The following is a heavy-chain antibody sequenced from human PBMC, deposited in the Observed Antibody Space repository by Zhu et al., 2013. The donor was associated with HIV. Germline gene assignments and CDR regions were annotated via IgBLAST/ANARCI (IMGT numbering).Heavy chain of an antibody. V-gene: IGHV1-46*01. CDR2: LNPNGDNT. D-gene: IGHD2-8*01. Sequence: QVQLVQSGAEVKKPGASVKISCKASGYTFTTYCLHWVRQAPGQGLEWMGVLNPNGDNTAFAQRFPGRVTLTRDTSTSAFYMDLKRLRSEDSAMYYCARDLGGIVLMVYAMGYWGQGTLVTVSS. J-gene: IGHJ4*02. CDR3: ARDLGGIVLMVYAMGY. CDR1: GYTFTTYC.